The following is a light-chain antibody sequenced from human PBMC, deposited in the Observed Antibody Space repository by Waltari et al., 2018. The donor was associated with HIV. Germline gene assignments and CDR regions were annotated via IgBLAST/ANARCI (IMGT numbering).Light chain of an antibody. Sequence: EIVMTQSPATLSVSPGERATLSCRASQSVSSNLAWYQQKPGQAPRRLINGASTRATGIPARFSGSGSGTEFTLTISSLQSEDFAVYYCQQYNNWPPTFGQGTKVEIK. V-gene: IGKV3-15*01. CDR3: QQYNNWPPT. J-gene: IGKJ1*01. CDR2: GAS. CDR1: QSVSSN.